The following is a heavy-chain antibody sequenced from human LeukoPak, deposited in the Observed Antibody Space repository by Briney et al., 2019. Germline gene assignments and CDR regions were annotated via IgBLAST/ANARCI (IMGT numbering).Heavy chain of an antibody. V-gene: IGHV4-59*08. CDR3: ARRGQSGYDFAGECDY. J-gene: IGHJ4*02. D-gene: IGHD5-12*01. Sequence: SETLSLTCTVSGGSISSYYWSWIRQPPGKGLEWIGYIYYSGSTNHNPSLKSRVTISVDTSKNQFSLKLSSVTAADTAVYYCARRGQSGYDFAGECDYWGQGILVTVSS. CDR2: IYYSGST. CDR1: GGSISSYY.